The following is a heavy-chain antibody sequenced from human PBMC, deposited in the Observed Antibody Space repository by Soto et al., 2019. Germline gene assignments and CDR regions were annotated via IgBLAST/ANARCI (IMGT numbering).Heavy chain of an antibody. J-gene: IGHJ4*02. Sequence: EVQLLESGGGLVQPGGSLRLSCAASGFTFSTFAMSWVRQAPGKGLEWVSVISGSDGTTYYADSVKGRFTISRDNSKNALYLQMNSLRVEDTAVYYCATDRPSRLPYYFDYWGQGALVTVSS. CDR3: ATDRPSRLPYYFDY. V-gene: IGHV3-23*01. CDR1: GFTFSTFA. CDR2: ISGSDGTT. D-gene: IGHD2-21*02.